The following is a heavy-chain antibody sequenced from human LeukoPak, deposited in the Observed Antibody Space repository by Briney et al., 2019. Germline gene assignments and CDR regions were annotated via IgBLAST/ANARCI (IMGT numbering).Heavy chain of an antibody. CDR2: ISSTADIV. CDR1: GFIFSEYY. V-gene: IGHV3-11*01. D-gene: IGHD6-19*01. J-gene: IGHJ4*02. CDR3: ARETVAGTFDY. Sequence: KPGGSLRLSCAASGFIFSEYYMSWIRQAPGKGLEWVADISSTADIVSYADFVLGRFTISRDNGDDSLSLQLNSLRAEDTAVYYCARETVAGTFDYWSQGTLVTVSS.